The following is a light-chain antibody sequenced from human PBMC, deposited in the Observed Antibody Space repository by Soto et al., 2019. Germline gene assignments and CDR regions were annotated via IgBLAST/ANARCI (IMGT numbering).Light chain of an antibody. Sequence: EIVLTQSPATLSLSPGERATLSCRASQIVSTYLAWYQHKPGQAPRLLIYDASNRATGIPARFSGSGSGTDFTLTISSLEPEGFAVYYCQQRSSWPLTFGGGTKVEIK. J-gene: IGKJ4*01. CDR3: QQRSSWPLT. CDR2: DAS. V-gene: IGKV3-11*01. CDR1: QIVSTY.